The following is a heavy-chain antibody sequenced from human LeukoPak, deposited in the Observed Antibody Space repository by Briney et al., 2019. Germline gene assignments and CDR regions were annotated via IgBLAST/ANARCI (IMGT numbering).Heavy chain of an antibody. V-gene: IGHV4-31*03. CDR2: IYYSGST. J-gene: IGHJ6*02. Sequence: PSQTLSLTCTVSGGSISSGGYYWSWIRQHPGKGLEWIGYIYYSGSTYYNPSLKSRVTISVDTSKNQFSLKLSSVTAADTAVYYCARDTYDSSGYAYYYYGMDVWGQGTTVTVSS. CDR1: GGSISSGGYY. CDR3: ARDTYDSSGYAYYYYGMDV. D-gene: IGHD3-22*01.